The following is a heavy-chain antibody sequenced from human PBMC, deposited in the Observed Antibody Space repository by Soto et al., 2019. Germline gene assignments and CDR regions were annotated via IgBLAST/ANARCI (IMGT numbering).Heavy chain of an antibody. CDR2: AHHSGRT. Sequence: QVQLQESGPGLVKPSGTLSLTCTVSGGSMSSSNWWNWIRQPPGKGLEWIGEAHHSGRTNYNPSLKSRVTIAVDKSKNHFSLKLSSVTAADTAVYYCARSEATVLDNWGQGTLVTVSS. CDR1: GGSMSSSNW. V-gene: IGHV4-4*02. J-gene: IGHJ4*02. D-gene: IGHD4-17*01. CDR3: ARSEATVLDN.